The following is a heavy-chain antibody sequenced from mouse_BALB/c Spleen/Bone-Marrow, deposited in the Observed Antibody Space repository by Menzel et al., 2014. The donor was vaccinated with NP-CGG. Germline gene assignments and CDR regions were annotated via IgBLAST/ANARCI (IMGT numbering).Heavy chain of an antibody. CDR2: IRNKANGYTT. CDR3: ARDTGNYVRFAY. D-gene: IGHD2-1*01. CDR1: GFTFTDYY. V-gene: IGHV7-3*02. J-gene: IGHJ3*01. Sequence: EVKLVESGGGLVQPGGSLRLSCATSGFTFTDYYMSWVRQPPGKAFEWLGFIRNKANGYTTEYSASVKGRFTISRDNSQSILYLQMNTLRAEDSATYYCARDTGNYVRFAYWGQGTLVTVSA.